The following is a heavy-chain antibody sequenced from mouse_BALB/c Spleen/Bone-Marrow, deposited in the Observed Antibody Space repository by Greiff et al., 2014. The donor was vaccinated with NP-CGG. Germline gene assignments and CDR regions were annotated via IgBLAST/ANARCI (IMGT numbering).Heavy chain of an antibody. CDR3: ARYYGSSYYAMDY. CDR2: ISYSGSN. V-gene: IGHV3-2*02. Sequence: VQLQQSGPGLVKPSQSLSLTCTVTGYSITSDYSWNWIRQFPENKLEWMGYISYSGSNSYNPSLKNRISITRDTSKNQSFLQLNSVTTEDTATYYCARYYGSSYYAMDYWGQGTSVTVSS. CDR1: GYSITSDYS. D-gene: IGHD1-1*01. J-gene: IGHJ4*01.